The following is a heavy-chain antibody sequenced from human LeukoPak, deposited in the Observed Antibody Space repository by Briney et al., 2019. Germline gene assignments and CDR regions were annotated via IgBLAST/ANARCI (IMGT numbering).Heavy chain of an antibody. CDR3: ARDLSGSYGNY. CDR2: ISSSSSYI. Sequence: PGGSLRLSCAASGFTFSSYGMSWVRQAPGKGLEWVSSISSSSSYIYYADSVKGRFTISRDNAKNSLYLQMNSLRAEDTAVYYCARDLSGSYGNYWGQGTLVTVSS. D-gene: IGHD1-26*01. CDR1: GFTFSSYG. J-gene: IGHJ4*02. V-gene: IGHV3-21*01.